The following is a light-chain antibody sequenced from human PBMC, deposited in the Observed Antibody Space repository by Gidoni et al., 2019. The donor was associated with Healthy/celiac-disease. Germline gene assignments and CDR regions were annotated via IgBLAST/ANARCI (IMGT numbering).Light chain of an antibody. J-gene: IGKJ5*01. CDR3: QQRSNWPIT. CDR1: QSVNSY. CDR2: DAS. V-gene: IGKV3-11*01. Sequence: EIVLTQSPATLSLSPGERATLSCRASQSVNSYLAWYQQKPGQAPRLLIFDASNRATGIPARFSGSGSGTDFTLTISSLEPEDFAVYYCQQRSNWPITFGQXTRLEIK.